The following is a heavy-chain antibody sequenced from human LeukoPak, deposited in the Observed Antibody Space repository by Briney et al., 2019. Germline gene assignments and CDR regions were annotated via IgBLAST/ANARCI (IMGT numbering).Heavy chain of an antibody. V-gene: IGHV3-21*01. CDR3: ARGSGSYDMYYLDY. Sequence: PGGSLRLSCAASGFTFSSYSMNWVRQAPGKGLEWVSSISSSSSYIYYADSVKGRFTISRDNAKNSLYLQMNSLRAEDTAIYYRARGSGSYDMYYLDYWARGPRVTVPS. CDR2: ISSSSSYI. CDR1: GFTFSSYS. J-gene: IGHJ4*02. D-gene: IGHD1-26*01.